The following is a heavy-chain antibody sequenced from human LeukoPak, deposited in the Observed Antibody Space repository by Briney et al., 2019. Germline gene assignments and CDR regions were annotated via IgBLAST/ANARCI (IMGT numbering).Heavy chain of an antibody. D-gene: IGHD5-18*01. V-gene: IGHV5-51*01. CDR3: ARMLSRYSYGAPFDY. CDR1: GYSFTSYW. Sequence: GESLKISCKGSGYSFTSYWIGWVRQMPGKGLEWMGIIYPGDSDTRYSPSFQGQVTISADKSISTAYLQWSSLKASDTAMYYCARMLSRYSYGAPFDYWGQGTLVTVSS. J-gene: IGHJ4*02. CDR2: IYPGDSDT.